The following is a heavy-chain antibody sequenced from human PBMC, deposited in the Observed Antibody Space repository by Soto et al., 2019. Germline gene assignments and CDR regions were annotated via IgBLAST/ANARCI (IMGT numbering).Heavy chain of an antibody. CDR3: ANSRYCSGGSCYSE. CDR1: GFTFSSYA. V-gene: IGHV3-23*01. Sequence: GGSLRLSCAASGFTFSSYAMSWVRQAPGKGLEWVSAISGSGGSTYYADSVKGRFTISRDNSKNTLYLQMNSLRAEDTAVYYCANSRYCSGGSCYSEWGQGTLVTVSS. J-gene: IGHJ4*02. D-gene: IGHD2-15*01. CDR2: ISGSGGST.